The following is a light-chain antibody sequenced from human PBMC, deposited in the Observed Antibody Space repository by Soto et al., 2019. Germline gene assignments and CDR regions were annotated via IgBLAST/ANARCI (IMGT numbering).Light chain of an antibody. CDR1: QDIRND. V-gene: IGKV1-17*01. J-gene: IGKJ1*01. CDR2: AAS. Sequence: IQMTQFPSSLSASVRDRVTVTCRASQDIRNDLGWYQQKPGKAPKRLIYAASSLQSGVPSRFSCSGSGTEFTLTISSLQPEDFATYYCLQDHDDSWTFGQGTKVDIK. CDR3: LQDHDDSWT.